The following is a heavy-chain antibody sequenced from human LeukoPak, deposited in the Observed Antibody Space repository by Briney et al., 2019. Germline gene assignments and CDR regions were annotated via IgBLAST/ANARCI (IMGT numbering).Heavy chain of an antibody. V-gene: IGHV1-69*13. J-gene: IGHJ4*02. CDR3: ARLLYCSSTSCRPSDY. CDR1: GGTFSSYA. D-gene: IGHD2-2*01. Sequence: SVKVSCKASGGTFSSYAFSWVRQAPGQGLEWMGGIIPIFGTANYAQKFQGRVTNPADESTSTAYMALSSLRSEDTAVYYCARLLYCSSTSCRPSDYWGQGTLVTVSS. CDR2: IIPIFGTA.